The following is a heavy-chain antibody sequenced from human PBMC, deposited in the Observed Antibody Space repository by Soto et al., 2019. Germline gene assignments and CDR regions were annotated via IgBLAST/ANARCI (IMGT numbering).Heavy chain of an antibody. CDR2: ISYSGTT. D-gene: IGHD5-12*01. V-gene: IGHV4-30-4*01. CDR1: GDSISSVYNY. Sequence: SETLSLTCTVSGDSISSVYNYWSWFRQPPGEGLEWIGFISYSGTTSYSPSLKSRLAISLGTSKNQFSLSLTSVTAADTAVYYCARGRGYSYGLDPWGQGTLVTVS. J-gene: IGHJ5*02. CDR3: ARGRGYSYGLDP.